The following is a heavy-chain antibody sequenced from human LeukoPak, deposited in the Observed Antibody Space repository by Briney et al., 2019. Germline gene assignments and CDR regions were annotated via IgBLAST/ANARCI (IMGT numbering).Heavy chain of an antibody. CDR2: IYYSGST. Sequence: SETLSLTCTVSGGSISSYYWSWIRQPPGKGLEWIGYIYYSGSTNYNPSLKSRVTISVDTSKNQFSLKLSSVTAADTAVYYCAGTYYYDSSGYYHYSLWGQGTMVTVSS. V-gene: IGHV4-59*01. D-gene: IGHD3-22*01. CDR1: GGSISSYY. J-gene: IGHJ3*01. CDR3: AGTYYYDSSGYYHYSL.